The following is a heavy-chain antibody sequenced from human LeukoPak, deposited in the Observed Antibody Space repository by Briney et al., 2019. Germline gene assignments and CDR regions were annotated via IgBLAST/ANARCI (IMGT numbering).Heavy chain of an antibody. Sequence: GGSLRLSCAASGFTFSNAWMSWVRQAPGKGLEWVGRIKSKSDGGTTDYAAPVKGRFTISRDDSKNTLYLQMNSLKTEDTAVYYCTTWVRKGYYDSSGCDYWGQGTLVTVSS. V-gene: IGHV3-15*01. CDR2: IKSKSDGGTT. D-gene: IGHD3-22*01. CDR1: GFTFSNAW. J-gene: IGHJ4*02. CDR3: TTWVRKGYYDSSGCDY.